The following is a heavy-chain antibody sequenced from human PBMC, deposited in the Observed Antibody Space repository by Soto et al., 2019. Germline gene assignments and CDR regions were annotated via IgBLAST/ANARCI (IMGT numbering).Heavy chain of an antibody. J-gene: IGHJ5*02. CDR3: ARGVTGTTWFDP. D-gene: IGHD1-20*01. V-gene: IGHV4-34*01. CDR2: INHSGST. Sequence: SETLALTCAVYGRSFSGYYWSWIRQPPGKGLEWIGEINHSGSTNYNPSLKSRVTISVDTSKNQFSLKLSSVTAADTAVYYCARGVTGTTWFDPWGQGTLVTVSS. CDR1: GRSFSGYY.